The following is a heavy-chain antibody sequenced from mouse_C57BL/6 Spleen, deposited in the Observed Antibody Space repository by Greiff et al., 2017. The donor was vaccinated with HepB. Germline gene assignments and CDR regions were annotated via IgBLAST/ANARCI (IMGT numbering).Heavy chain of an antibody. CDR2: ILPGSGST. CDR3: ARRGYDYDSWFAY. Sequence: QVQLQQPGAELVMPGASVKLSCKATGYTFTGYWIEWVKQRPGHGLEWIGEILPGSGSTNYNEKFKGKATFTADTSSNTAYMQLSSLTTEDSAIYYCARRGYDYDSWFAYWGQGTLVTVSA. J-gene: IGHJ3*01. V-gene: IGHV1-9*01. CDR1: GYTFTGYW. D-gene: IGHD2-4*01.